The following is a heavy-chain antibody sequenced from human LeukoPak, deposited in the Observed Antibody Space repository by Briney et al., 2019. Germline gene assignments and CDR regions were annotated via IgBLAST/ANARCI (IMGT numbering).Heavy chain of an antibody. J-gene: IGHJ4*02. Sequence: ASVKVSCKASGYIFTGYYMHWVRQAPGQGLEWMGWINPNSGGTNYAQKFQGRVTMTRDTSISTAYMELSRLRSDDTAVYYCAREGVYSSGWYSHWGQGTLVTVSS. CDR3: AREGVYSSGWYSH. CDR2: INPNSGGT. V-gene: IGHV1-2*02. D-gene: IGHD6-19*01. CDR1: GYIFTGYY.